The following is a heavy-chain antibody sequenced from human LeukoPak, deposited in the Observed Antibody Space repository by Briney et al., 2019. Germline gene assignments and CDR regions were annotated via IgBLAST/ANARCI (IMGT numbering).Heavy chain of an antibody. CDR3: ARVVGDGYSEFAFDI. V-gene: IGHV5-51*01. J-gene: IGHJ3*02. Sequence: RGAPIHISCQASGSPFSTYWIGWARRLPGKGLEWMGIIYPGDSDTRYSPSFQGHVTISADKSIAPAFLQWSSLKASDTAMYYCARVVGDGYSEFAFDIWGQGTMVTVSS. D-gene: IGHD5-24*01. CDR2: IYPGDSDT. CDR1: GSPFSTYW.